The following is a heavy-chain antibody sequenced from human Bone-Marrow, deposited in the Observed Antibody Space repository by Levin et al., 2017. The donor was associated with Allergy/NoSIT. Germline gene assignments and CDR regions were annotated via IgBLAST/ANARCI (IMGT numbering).Heavy chain of an antibody. CDR1: GFTFSSYA. J-gene: IGHJ4*02. D-gene: IGHD4-17*01. CDR3: ARDRQDLYGDYLYYFDY. CDR2: ISYDGSNK. V-gene: IGHV3-30-3*01. Sequence: GGSLRLSCAASGFTFSSYAMHWVRQAPGKGLEWVAVISYDGSNKYYADSVKGRFTISRDNSKNTLYLQMNSLRAEDTAVYYCARDRQDLYGDYLYYFDYWGQGTLVTVSS.